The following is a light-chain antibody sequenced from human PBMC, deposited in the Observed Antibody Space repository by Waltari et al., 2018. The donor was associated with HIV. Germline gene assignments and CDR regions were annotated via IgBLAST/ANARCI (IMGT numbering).Light chain of an antibody. CDR1: SGSIASNY. CDR3: QSYDSSNQGV. V-gene: IGLV6-57*01. Sequence: NFMLTQPHSVSESPGKTVTISCTRTSGSIASNYVQWYQQRPGSSPTTVIYEDNQRPSGVPALFAGSIDSSSNSASLTISGLKTEDEADYYCQSYDSSNQGVFGGGTKLTVL. J-gene: IGLJ3*02. CDR2: EDN.